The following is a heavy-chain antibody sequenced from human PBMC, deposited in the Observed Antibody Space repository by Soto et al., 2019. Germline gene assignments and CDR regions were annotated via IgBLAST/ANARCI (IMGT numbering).Heavy chain of an antibody. Sequence: EVQLLESGGGLVQPGGSLRLSCAASGFTFNNYAMSWVRQAPGKGLEWVSVISGSGDSTYYADSVKGRFTISRDNSKHTLYLQMNSLRAEDTAVYYCAKRATGTYFDYWGQGTLVTVSS. V-gene: IGHV3-23*01. D-gene: IGHD1-1*01. CDR1: GFTFNNYA. J-gene: IGHJ4*02. CDR2: ISGSGDST. CDR3: AKRATGTYFDY.